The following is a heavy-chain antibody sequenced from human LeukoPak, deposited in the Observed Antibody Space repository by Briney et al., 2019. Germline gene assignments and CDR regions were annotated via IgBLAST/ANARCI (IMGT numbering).Heavy chain of an antibody. CDR1: GFTLSSYG. CDR2: ISGSGGST. Sequence: GASLRLSCAASGFTLSSYGMSWVRQAPGKGLEWVSAISGSGGSTYYADSVKGRFTISRDNSKNTLYLQMNSLRAEDTAVYYCAKGLLGPFDYWGQGTLVTVSS. J-gene: IGHJ4*02. CDR3: AKGLLGPFDY. V-gene: IGHV3-23*01. D-gene: IGHD2/OR15-2a*01.